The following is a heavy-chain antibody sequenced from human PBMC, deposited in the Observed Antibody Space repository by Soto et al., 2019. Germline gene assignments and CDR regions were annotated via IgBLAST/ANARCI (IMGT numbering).Heavy chain of an antibody. CDR1: GYTFAEFY. CDR3: ARDGNYYTSGEGHWFDP. D-gene: IGHD2-15*01. CDR2: INANTGGT. Sequence: QIELVQSGAEVTKSGASVKVSCKTSGYTFAEFYVHWVRQVPGQGLEWMGWINANTGGTHYAVKFQARFTMTRDTSIRTAYMELARLRSDDTATYYCARDGNYYTSGEGHWFDPWGQGTLITVSP. V-gene: IGHV1-2*02. J-gene: IGHJ5*02.